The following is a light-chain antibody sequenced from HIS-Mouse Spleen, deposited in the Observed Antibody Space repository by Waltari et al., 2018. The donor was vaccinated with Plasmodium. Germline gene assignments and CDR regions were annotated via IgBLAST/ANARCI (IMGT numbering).Light chain of an antibody. J-gene: IGLJ2*01. Sequence: SYELTQPPSVSVSPGQTASITCSGDKLGDTYACWYQQKPGQSPVLVIYQDRKRPSGIPERVSGSNSGNTATLTISGTQAMDEADYYCQAWDSSTVVFGGGTKLTVL. CDR1: KLGDTY. CDR2: QDR. CDR3: QAWDSSTVV. V-gene: IGLV3-1*01.